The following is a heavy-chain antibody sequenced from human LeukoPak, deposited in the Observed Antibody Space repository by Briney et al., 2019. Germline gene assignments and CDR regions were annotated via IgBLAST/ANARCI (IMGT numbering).Heavy chain of an antibody. CDR2: INHSGST. CDR1: GGSFSDYY. Sequence: PSETLSLTCAVYGGSFSDYYWSWIRQPPGKGLEWIGEINHSGSTNYNPSLKSRVTISVDTSKNQFSLKLSSVTAADTAVYYCARGNGWLQPHPFDYWGQGTLVTVSS. CDR3: ARGNGWLQPHPFDY. V-gene: IGHV4-34*01. J-gene: IGHJ4*02. D-gene: IGHD5-24*01.